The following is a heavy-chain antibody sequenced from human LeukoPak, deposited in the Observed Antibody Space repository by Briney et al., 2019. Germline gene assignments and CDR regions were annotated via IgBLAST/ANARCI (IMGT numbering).Heavy chain of an antibody. CDR3: ARARGNTYGYFEY. CDR1: GLTLSGYW. CDR2: INGDASST. Sequence: GGSLRLSCAASGLTLSGYWMHWVRQAPGKGLVWVSRINGDASSTSYADSVKGRFTISRDNTKSTLYLQMNSLRVEDTAVYYCARARGNTYGYFEYWGQGTLVTVSS. J-gene: IGHJ4*02. D-gene: IGHD5-18*01. V-gene: IGHV3-74*01.